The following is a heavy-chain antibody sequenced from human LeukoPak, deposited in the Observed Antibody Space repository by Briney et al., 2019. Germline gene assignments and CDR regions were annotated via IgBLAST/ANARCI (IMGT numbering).Heavy chain of an antibody. CDR2: IYYSGST. CDR3: ARCTSTSCYNFDY. Sequence: SETLSLTCTVSGGSISSSSYYWGWIRQPPGKGLEWIGSIYYSGSTYYNPSLKSRVTISVDTSKNQFSLKLSSVTAADTAVYYCARCTSTSCYNFDYWGQGTLVTVSS. D-gene: IGHD2-2*02. V-gene: IGHV4-39*01. CDR1: GGSISSSSYY. J-gene: IGHJ4*02.